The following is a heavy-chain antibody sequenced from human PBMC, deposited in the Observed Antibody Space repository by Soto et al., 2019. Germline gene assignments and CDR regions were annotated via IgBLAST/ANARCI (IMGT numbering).Heavy chain of an antibody. Sequence: PSGTLSLTCTVSGGSISSYYWSWIRQPPGKGLEWIGYIYYSGSTNYNPSLKSRVTISVDTSKNQFSLKLSSVTAADTAVYYCARNLHSAGYVPLGYYYGMDVCGKGTTGTVS. D-gene: IGHD5-18*01. CDR1: GGSISSYY. CDR3: ARNLHSAGYVPLGYYYGMDV. V-gene: IGHV4-59*01. J-gene: IGHJ6*04. CDR2: IYYSGST.